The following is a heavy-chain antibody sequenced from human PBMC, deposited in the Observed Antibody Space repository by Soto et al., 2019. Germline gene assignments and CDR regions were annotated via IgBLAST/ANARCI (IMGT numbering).Heavy chain of an antibody. J-gene: IGHJ6*02. CDR2: MSFDGNSK. D-gene: IGHD3-9*01. Sequence: GGSLRLSCVASGFSFSSSGMHWVRQAPGKGLEWVAVMSFDGNSKYYADSMKGRFIISRDNSKNTLYLEMNSLRAEDTAVYYCAKDKGRSLTGGMDVWGQGTTVTVSS. V-gene: IGHV3-30*18. CDR3: AKDKGRSLTGGMDV. CDR1: GFSFSSSG.